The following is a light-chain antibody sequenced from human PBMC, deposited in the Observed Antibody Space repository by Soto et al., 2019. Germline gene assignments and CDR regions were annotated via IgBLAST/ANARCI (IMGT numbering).Light chain of an antibody. CDR2: DDS. CDR1: QRVSSY. Sequence: EIVLTHSPATLTLSPGEGATLSCTASQRVSSYLSSYQQNPGQAPRLLSYDDSNRDSGITAWFSGSGSGTEFTLPIISLEPEDFAVYDCQQRSNWPPWTFGHVTKGEIK. J-gene: IGKJ1*01. CDR3: QQRSNWPPWT. V-gene: IGKV3-11*01.